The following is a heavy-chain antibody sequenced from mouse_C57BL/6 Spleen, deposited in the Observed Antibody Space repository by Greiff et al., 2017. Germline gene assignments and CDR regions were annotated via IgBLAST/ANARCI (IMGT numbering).Heavy chain of an antibody. CDR2: ISYDGSN. J-gene: IGHJ2*01. V-gene: IGHV3-6*01. CDR1: GYSITSGYY. CDR3: ARADDGYYTLYFDY. Sequence: EVKLVESGPGLVKPSQSLSLTCSVTGYSITSGYYWNWIRQFPGNKLEWMGYISYDGSNNYNPSLKNRISITRDTSKNQFFLKLNSVTTEDTATYYCARADDGYYTLYFDYWGQGTTLTVSS. D-gene: IGHD2-3*01.